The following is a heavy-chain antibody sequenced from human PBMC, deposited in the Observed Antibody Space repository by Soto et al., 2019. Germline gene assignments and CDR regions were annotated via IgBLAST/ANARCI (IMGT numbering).Heavy chain of an antibody. Sequence: QVQLVQSGAEVKKPGSSVKVSCKASGGTFSTYPISWVRQAPGQGLEWMGGINPIFGTANYAQKLQGRVTTTADESTTTAYRQLSSLRSDDTAVYYCARLRASNYEAYQHWGQGTLVTVSS. J-gene: IGHJ1*01. D-gene: IGHD4-4*01. CDR3: ARLRASNYEAYQH. CDR1: GGTFSTYP. CDR2: INPIFGTA. V-gene: IGHV1-69*12.